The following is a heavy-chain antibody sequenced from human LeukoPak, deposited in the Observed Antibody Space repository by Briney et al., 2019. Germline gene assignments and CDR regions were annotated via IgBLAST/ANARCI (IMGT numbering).Heavy chain of an antibody. CDR2: ISAYNLNT. CDR3: SRGGYYDILTGYEF. D-gene: IGHD3-9*01. V-gene: IGHV1-18*01. Sequence: ASVKVSCKASGYTFTNYGISWVRQAPGQGLEWMGWISAYNLNTNYAQKLQGRVTMTTDTSTSTAYMELRSLRSDDTAVYYCSRGGYYDILTGYEFWGQGTLVTVSS. J-gene: IGHJ4*02. CDR1: GYTFTNYG.